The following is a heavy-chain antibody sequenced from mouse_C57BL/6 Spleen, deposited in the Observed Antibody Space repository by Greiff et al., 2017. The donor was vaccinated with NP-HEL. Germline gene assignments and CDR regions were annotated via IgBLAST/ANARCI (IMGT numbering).Heavy chain of an antibody. J-gene: IGHJ1*03. Sequence: VKLMESGAELARPGASVKLSCKASGYTFTSYGISWVKQRTGPGLEWIGEIYPRSGNTYYNEKFKGKATLTADKSSSTAYMELRSLTSEDSAFYFGAGHTTVVADWYFDVWGTGTTVTVSS. V-gene: IGHV1-81*01. D-gene: IGHD1-1*01. CDR1: GYTFTSYG. CDR2: IYPRSGNT. CDR3: AGHTTVVADWYFDV.